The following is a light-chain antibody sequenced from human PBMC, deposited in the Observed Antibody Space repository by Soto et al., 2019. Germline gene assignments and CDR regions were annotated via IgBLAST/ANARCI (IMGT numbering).Light chain of an antibody. V-gene: IGLV2-8*01. CDR2: EVS. J-gene: IGLJ1*01. CDR1: SGDVGGYDY. Sequence: QSALTQPPSASGSPGQSVTMSCTGTSGDVGGYDYVSWYQQHPGKAPKLMIYEVSKRPSGVPDRFSGSKSGNTASLTVSGLQAEDEADYYCSSYAGSNNPYVFGTGTKVTVL. CDR3: SSYAGSNNPYV.